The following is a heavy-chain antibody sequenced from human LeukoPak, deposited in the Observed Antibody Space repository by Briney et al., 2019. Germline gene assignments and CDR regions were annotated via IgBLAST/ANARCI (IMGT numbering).Heavy chain of an antibody. Sequence: SETLSLTCDVSGDSFRGYYWTWVRQSPGKGLEWIDHISHSGDTNYSPSLTSRVSISIDTSKNQFSLKLTSVTAADTAVYYCARGEYTLLRGGIDVWGQGTTVTVSS. V-gene: IGHV4-34*01. J-gene: IGHJ6*02. CDR2: ISHSGDT. D-gene: IGHD6-6*01. CDR3: ARGEYTLLRGGIDV. CDR1: GDSFRGYY.